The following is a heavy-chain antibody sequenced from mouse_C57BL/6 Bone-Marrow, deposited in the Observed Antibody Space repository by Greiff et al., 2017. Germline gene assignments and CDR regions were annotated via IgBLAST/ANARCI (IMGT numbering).Heavy chain of an antibody. V-gene: IGHV6-3*01. CDR3: TEEGCDY. CDR2: IRLKSDNYAT. J-gene: IGHJ2*01. Sequence: EVKVEESGGGLVQPGGSMKLSCVASGFTFSNYWMNWVRQSPEKGLEWVAQIRLKSDNYATHYAESVKGRSTISRDDSKSSVYLQMNNLRAEDTGIYYCTEEGCDYWGQGTTLTVSS. CDR1: GFTFSNYW.